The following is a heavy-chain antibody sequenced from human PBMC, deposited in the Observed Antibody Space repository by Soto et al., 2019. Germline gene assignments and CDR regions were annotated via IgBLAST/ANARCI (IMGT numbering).Heavy chain of an antibody. CDR2: VDPEDGKT. D-gene: IGHD3-10*01. CDR3: ATGGRSHYYHGGGIDH. J-gene: IGHJ4*02. V-gene: IGHV1-69-2*01. CDR1: GYNFIEYY. Sequence: EVQLVQSGAEVKKPGTTVKISCKVSGYNFIEYYMHWVQQAPGKGLEWMGLVDPEDGKTIYAEKFQGRVSMTADTSTDTAYMELSSLRSEDTALYYCATGGRSHYYHGGGIDHWGQGTLVTVSS.